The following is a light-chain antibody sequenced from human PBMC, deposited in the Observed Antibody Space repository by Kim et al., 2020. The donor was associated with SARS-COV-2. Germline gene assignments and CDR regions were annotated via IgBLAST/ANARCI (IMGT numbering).Light chain of an antibody. Sequence: SVALGQTARITCGGNNIGSKNVRWYQKKPGQAPVLVIYRDGDRPSGIPERFSGSNSGNTATLTISRAQAGDEADYYCQVWDSSPVIFGGGTQLTVL. V-gene: IGLV3-9*01. J-gene: IGLJ2*01. CDR2: RDG. CDR1: NIGSKN. CDR3: QVWDSSPVI.